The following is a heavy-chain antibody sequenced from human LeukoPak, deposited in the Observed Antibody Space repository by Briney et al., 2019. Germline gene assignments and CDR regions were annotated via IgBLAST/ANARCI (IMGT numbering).Heavy chain of an antibody. V-gene: IGHV3-30*19. D-gene: IGHD6-13*01. J-gene: IGHJ4*02. CDR1: GFTFRDYG. CDR3: ARDRFPGIAAAGPNFDY. CDR2: ISYDGSNK. Sequence: GGSLRLSCGASGFTFRDYGMDWVRQAPGKGLEWVAVISYDGSNKYYADSVKGRFTISRDNSKNTLYLQMNSLRAEDTAVYYCARDRFPGIAAAGPNFDYWGQGTLVTVSS.